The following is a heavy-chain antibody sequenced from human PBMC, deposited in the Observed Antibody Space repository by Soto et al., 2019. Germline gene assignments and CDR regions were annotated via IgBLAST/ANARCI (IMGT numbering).Heavy chain of an antibody. V-gene: IGHV4-59*13. CDR3: ARRLFGSGRTLDS. Sequence: SETLSLTCDVSGASITTYYWSWIRQAPGKGLEWIGNVYHTGSTDYSSSLRSRVTISVDTSKNQFSLSMNSVAAADTAVYYCARRLFGSGRTLDSWGQGALVTVSS. D-gene: IGHD6-19*01. CDR2: VYHTGST. J-gene: IGHJ4*02. CDR1: GASITTYY.